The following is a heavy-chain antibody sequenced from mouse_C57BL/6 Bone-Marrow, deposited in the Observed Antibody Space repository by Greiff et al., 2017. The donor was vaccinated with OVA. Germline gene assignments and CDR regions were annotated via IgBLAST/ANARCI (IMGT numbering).Heavy chain of an antibody. CDR3: AREIWDYSFDY. V-gene: IGHV1-81*01. D-gene: IGHD1-1*01. CDR1: GYTFTSYG. J-gene: IGHJ2*01. CDR2: IYPRSGNT. Sequence: VQLQQSGAELARPGASVKLSCKASGYTFTSYGISWVKQRTGQGLEWIGEIYPRSGNTYYNEKFKGKATLTADKSSSTAYMELRGLTSDDSAVYCCAREIWDYSFDYWGQGTTLTVSS.